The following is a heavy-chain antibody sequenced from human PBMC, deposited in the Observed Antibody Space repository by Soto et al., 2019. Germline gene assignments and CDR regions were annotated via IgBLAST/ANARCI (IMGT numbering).Heavy chain of an antibody. CDR1: GFTFRSFT. CDR3: ARPGSDSGLFYFDP. D-gene: IGHD6-19*01. V-gene: IGHV4-59*01. J-gene: IGHJ5*02. CDR2: VSYSGST. Sequence: LPCAASGFTFRSFTMNWIRQPPGKALEWIGYVSYSGSTDYHPSLKSRVSISIDTSKNQFSLKMISVFTAATAVYYCARPGSDSGLFYFDPLDQGALDTVFS.